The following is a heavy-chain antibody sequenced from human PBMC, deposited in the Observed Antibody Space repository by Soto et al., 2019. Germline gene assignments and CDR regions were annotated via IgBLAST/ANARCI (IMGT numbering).Heavy chain of an antibody. CDR3: AKDQEMVAATHPRH. D-gene: IGHD2-15*01. V-gene: IGHV3-30*18. J-gene: IGHJ4*02. CDR1: GFTFSSYG. CDR2: ISYDGSNK. Sequence: QVQLVESGGGVVQPGRSLRLSCAASGFTFSSYGMHWVRQAPGKGLEWVAVISYDGSNKYYADSVKGRFTISRDNSKNTLYLQMSSLRAEDTSVYYCAKDQEMVAATHPRHCGQGTQVTVSS.